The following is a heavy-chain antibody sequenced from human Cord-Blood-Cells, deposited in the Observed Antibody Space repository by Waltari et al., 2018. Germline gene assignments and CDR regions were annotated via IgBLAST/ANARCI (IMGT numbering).Heavy chain of an antibody. CDR3: ARVQLDVGRSMDY. V-gene: IGHV4-38-2*02. D-gene: IGHD6-6*01. Sequence: QVQLQESGPGLVKPSETLSLTCTVSGYSISSGYYWGWLRQPPGKGLEWIGSLYHSGSTYYNPSLKVRVTISVEPSKNQFSLKLSSVTAADTAVYYCARVQLDVGRSMDYWGQGTLVTVSS. CDR2: LYHSGST. CDR1: GYSISSGYY. J-gene: IGHJ4*02.